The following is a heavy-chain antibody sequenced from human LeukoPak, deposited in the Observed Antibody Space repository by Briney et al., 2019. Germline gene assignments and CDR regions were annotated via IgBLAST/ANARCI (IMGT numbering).Heavy chain of an antibody. CDR1: GFTFSSYG. J-gene: IGHJ4*02. CDR2: ISGSGGST. V-gene: IGHV3-23*01. D-gene: IGHD2-21*01. Sequence: PGGSLRLSCAASGFTFSSYGMSWVRQAPGKGLEWVSAISGSGGSTYYADSVKGRFTISRDNSKNTLYLQMNSLRAEDTAVYYCARGQGPYYYFDYWGQGTLVTVSS. CDR3: ARGQGPYYYFDY.